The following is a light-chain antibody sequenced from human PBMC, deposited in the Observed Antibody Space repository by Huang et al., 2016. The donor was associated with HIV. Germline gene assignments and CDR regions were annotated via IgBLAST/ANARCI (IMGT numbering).Light chain of an antibody. V-gene: IGKV1-39*01. CDR3: QQSYLTPIT. J-gene: IGKJ5*01. CDR2: AAS. CDR1: QSISHY. Sequence: DIQMTQSPSSLSASVGDTITITCRASQSISHYLNWYQQKQGKAPKFLIFAASSLQTGVPFRFSGSGSETDFTLTISSLQPEDSATYYCQQSYLTPITFGQGTRLEIK.